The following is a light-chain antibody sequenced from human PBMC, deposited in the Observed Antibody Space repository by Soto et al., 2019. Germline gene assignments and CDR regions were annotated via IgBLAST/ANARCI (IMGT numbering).Light chain of an antibody. J-gene: IGKJ1*01. CDR1: QSISNRY. Sequence: EIVLTQSPGTLSLSPGERATLSCRASQSISNRYLAWYQQKPGQAPRLLIYGASSRATGIPERFSGSGSGTEFTLTISSLQSEDFAVYYCQQYNNWPPGWTFGQGTKVDI. CDR3: QQYNNWPPGWT. CDR2: GAS. V-gene: IGKV3-20*01.